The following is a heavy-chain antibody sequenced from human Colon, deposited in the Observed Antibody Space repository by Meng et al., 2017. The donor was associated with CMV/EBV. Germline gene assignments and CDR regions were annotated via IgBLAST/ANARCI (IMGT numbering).Heavy chain of an antibody. CDR3: AKDGDRKDDY. D-gene: IGHD3-3*01. CDR2: ISDSATAAGT. Sequence: GESLKISCAASGFTFSSYSMNWVRQAPGKGLEWVSSISDSATAAGTHYTDAVQGRFTISRDDSKSTLYLHMNSLRAEDTAVYYCAKDGDRKDDYWGQGTLVTVSS. J-gene: IGHJ4*02. V-gene: IGHV3-23*01. CDR1: GFTFSSYS.